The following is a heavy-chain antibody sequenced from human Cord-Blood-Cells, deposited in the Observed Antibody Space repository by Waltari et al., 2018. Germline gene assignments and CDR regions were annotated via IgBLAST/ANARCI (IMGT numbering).Heavy chain of an antibody. V-gene: IGHV1-24*01. Sequence: QVQLVQSGAEVKKPGASVKVSCKVSGYTLTELSIPWVRQAPGKGREWMGGFDPEDGETIYAQKFQGRVTMTEDTSTDTAYMELSSLRSEDTAVYYCATRDIVATILTDDAFDIWGQGTMVTVSS. CDR1: GYTLTELS. CDR2: FDPEDGET. D-gene: IGHD5-12*01. J-gene: IGHJ3*02. CDR3: ATRDIVATILTDDAFDI.